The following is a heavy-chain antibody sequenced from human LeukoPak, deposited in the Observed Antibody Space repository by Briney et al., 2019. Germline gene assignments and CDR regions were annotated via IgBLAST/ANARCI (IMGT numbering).Heavy chain of an antibody. D-gene: IGHD2-15*01. V-gene: IGHV4-34*01. CDR3: ARAVVVVAALHP. CDR1: GGSFSGYY. CDR2: INHSGST. J-gene: IGHJ5*02. Sequence: KPSETLSFTCAVYGGSFSGYYWSWIRQPPGKGLEWIGEINHSGSTNYNPSLKSRVTISVDTSKNQFSLKLSSVTAADTAEYYCARAVVVVAALHPWGQGTLVTVSS.